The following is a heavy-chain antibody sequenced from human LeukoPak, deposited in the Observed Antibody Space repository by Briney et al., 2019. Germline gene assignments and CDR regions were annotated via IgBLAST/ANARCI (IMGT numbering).Heavy chain of an antibody. Sequence: SETLSLTCTVSAGSISSYYWSWIRQPPGKGLEWIGYIYYSGSTNYNPSLKSRVTISVDTSKNQFSLKLSSVTAADTAVYYCARALYDFWSGYYAYYFDYWGQGTLVTVSS. D-gene: IGHD3-3*01. CDR3: ARALYDFWSGYYAYYFDY. J-gene: IGHJ4*02. CDR1: AGSISSYY. V-gene: IGHV4-59*01. CDR2: IYYSGST.